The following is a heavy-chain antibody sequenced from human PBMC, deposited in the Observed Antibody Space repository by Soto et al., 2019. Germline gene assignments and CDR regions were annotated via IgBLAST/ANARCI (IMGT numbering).Heavy chain of an antibody. J-gene: IGHJ6*02. CDR2: IYTSGST. CDR1: GGAISSYY. V-gene: IGHV4-4*07. CDR3: ARDGEGNWNAYYYGMDV. D-gene: IGHD1-1*01. Sequence: SETLSLTCTVSGGAISSYYWSWIRQPAGKGLEWIGRIYTSGSTNYNPSLKSRVTMSVDTSKNQFSLKLSSVTAADTAVYYCARDGEGNWNAYYYGMDVWGQGTTVTVSS.